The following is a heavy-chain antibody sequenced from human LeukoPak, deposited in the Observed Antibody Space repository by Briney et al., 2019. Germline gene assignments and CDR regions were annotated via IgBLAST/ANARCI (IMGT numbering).Heavy chain of an antibody. V-gene: IGHV3-9*03. Sequence: GGSLRLSCAASGFTFDDYAMHWVRQAPGKGLEWVSGFSWNSGSIGYADSVKGRFTISRDNAKNSLYLQMNSLRAEDMALYYCAKDSSRSWSFDAFDIWGQGTMVTVSS. D-gene: IGHD6-13*01. CDR1: GFTFDDYA. J-gene: IGHJ3*02. CDR2: FSWNSGSI. CDR3: AKDSSRSWSFDAFDI.